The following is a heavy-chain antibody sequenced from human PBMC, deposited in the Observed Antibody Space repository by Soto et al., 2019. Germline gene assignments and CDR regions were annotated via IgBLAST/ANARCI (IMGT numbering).Heavy chain of an antibody. CDR2: INPILSMS. J-gene: IGHJ4*02. CDR1: GDTFTFYS. CDR3: ASSYGSGSRAFDY. V-gene: IGHV1-69*02. D-gene: IGHD3-10*01. Sequence: QVQLVQSGAEVKKPGSSVRVSCKASGDTFTFYSINWVRQAPGLGLEWMGRINPILSMSNYAQRFQGRVTMTADNSTSSAYMELSSLRSEDTAMYYCASSYGSGSRAFDYWGQGALVTVSS.